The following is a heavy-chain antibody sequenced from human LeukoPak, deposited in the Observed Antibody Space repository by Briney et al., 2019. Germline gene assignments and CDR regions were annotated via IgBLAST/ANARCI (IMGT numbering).Heavy chain of an antibody. CDR2: TYTSGST. Sequence: SETLSLTCTVSGGSISSGSYYWSWIRQPAGKGLEWIGRTYTSGSTNYNPSLKSRVTISVDTSKNQFSLKLSSVTAADTAVYYCARDSYYYDSSGYAFDIWGQGTMVTVSS. J-gene: IGHJ3*02. V-gene: IGHV4-61*02. CDR1: GGSISSGSYY. CDR3: ARDSYYYDSSGYAFDI. D-gene: IGHD3-22*01.